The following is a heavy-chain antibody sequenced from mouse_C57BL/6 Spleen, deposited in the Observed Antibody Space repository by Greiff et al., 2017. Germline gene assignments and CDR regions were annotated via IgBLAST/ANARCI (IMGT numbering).Heavy chain of an antibody. V-gene: IGHV7-1*01. CDR3: ARQYYYGSSWYFDV. Sequence: EVKLVESGGGLVQSGRSLRLSCATSGFTFSDFYMAWVRQAPGKGLEWIAASRNKANDYTTEYSASVQGRFIVSRDTSQSILYLQMNALRAEDTAIYYCARQYYYGSSWYFDVWGTGTTVTVSS. D-gene: IGHD1-1*01. CDR2: SRNKANDYTT. J-gene: IGHJ1*03. CDR1: GFTFSDFY.